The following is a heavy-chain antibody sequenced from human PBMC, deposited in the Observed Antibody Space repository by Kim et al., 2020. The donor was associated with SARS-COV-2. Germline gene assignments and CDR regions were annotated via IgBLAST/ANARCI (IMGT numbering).Heavy chain of an antibody. J-gene: IGHJ4*02. V-gene: IGHV4-34*01. D-gene: IGHD3-22*01. Sequence: NPSLKSRVTIAVDTSKSQFSLKLRSVTAAETAVYYCARYDSGGWYGPFDYWGQGTLVTVSS. CDR3: ARYDSGGWYGPFDY.